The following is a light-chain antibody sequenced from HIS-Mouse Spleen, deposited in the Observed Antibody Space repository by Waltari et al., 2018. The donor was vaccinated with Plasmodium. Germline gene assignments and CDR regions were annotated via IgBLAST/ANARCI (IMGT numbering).Light chain of an antibody. CDR1: QDISNY. CDR2: DAS. J-gene: IGKJ4*01. V-gene: IGKV1-33*01. CDR3: QQYDNLPLT. Sequence: DIQMTQSPSSLSASVGDRVNITCQASQDISNYLNWYQQKPGKAPKLLIYDASNLEKGVPSRFSGSGSGTDFTFTISSLQPEDIATYYCQQYDNLPLTFGGGTKVEIK.